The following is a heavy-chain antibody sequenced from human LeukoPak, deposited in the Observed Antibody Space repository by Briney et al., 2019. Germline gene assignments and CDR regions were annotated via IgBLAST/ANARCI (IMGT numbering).Heavy chain of an antibody. CDR2: ISSSGSTI. CDR1: GFTFSSYE. CDR3: ARVTYGSGTYGAFDY. V-gene: IGHV3-48*03. Sequence: GGSLRLSSAASGFTFSSYEMNWVRQAPGEGLEWVSYISSSGSTIYYADSVKGRFTISRDNAKNSLYLQMNSLRAEDTAVYYCARVTYGSGTYGAFDYWGQGTLVTVSS. J-gene: IGHJ4*02. D-gene: IGHD3-10*01.